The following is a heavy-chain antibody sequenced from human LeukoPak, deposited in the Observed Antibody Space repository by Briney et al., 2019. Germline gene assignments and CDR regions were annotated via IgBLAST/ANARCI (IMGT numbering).Heavy chain of an antibody. J-gene: IGHJ4*02. V-gene: IGHV3-48*03. CDR3: ARDRLFGDPLY. CDR2: ISSSGSTI. CDR1: GFTFSSYE. Sequence: QPGVSLRLSCAASGFTFSSYEMNWVRQAPGKGLEWVSYISSSGSTIYYADSVKGRFTISRDNAKNSLYLQMNSLRAEDTAVYYCARDRLFGDPLYWGQGTLVTVSS. D-gene: IGHD3-10*01.